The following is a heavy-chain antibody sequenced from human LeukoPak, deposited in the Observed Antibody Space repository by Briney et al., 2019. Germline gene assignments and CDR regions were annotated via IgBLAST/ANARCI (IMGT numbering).Heavy chain of an antibody. V-gene: IGHV4-39*07. J-gene: IGHJ5*02. CDR1: GGPISGSRT. CDR2: IHYDGRT. CDR3: ARAVTAAGLDL. Sequence: SETLSLTCTVSGGPISGSRTWGWVRQPPGKGLEWIGNIHYDGRTASNPSLKSRVTISLDTSTNQFSLKVNSVTATDTALYYCARAVTAAGLDLWGQGILVSISS. D-gene: IGHD6-25*01.